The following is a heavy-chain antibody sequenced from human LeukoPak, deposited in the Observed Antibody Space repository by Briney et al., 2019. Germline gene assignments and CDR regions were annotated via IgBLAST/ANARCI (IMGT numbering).Heavy chain of an antibody. V-gene: IGHV1-69*06. D-gene: IGHD2-2*01. CDR3: AVRYCSSTSCYSNDAFDI. CDR1: GGTFSSYA. CDR2: IIPIFGTA. Sequence: GASVKVSCKASGGTFSSYAISWVRQAPGQGLEWMGGIIPIFGTANYAQKLQGRVTITADKSTSTAYMELSSLRSEDTAVYYCAVRYCSSTSCYSNDAFDIWGQGTMVTVSS. J-gene: IGHJ3*02.